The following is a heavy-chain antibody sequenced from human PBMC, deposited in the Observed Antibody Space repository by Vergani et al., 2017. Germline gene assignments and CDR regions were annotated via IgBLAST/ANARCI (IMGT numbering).Heavy chain of an antibody. V-gene: IGHV3-72*01. CDR3: ATTFSSIWYPTLAY. Sequence: VQLVESGGGVVQPGKSLRLSCAASGFTFSSFGMHWVRQAPGKGLEWVGRTRNKANSYTTEYAASVKVRFTISRDDSKNSPYLQMNSLKTEDTAVYYCATTFSSIWYPTLAYWGQGTLVTVSS. D-gene: IGHD6-13*01. CDR1: GFTFSSFG. J-gene: IGHJ4*02. CDR2: TRNKANSYTT.